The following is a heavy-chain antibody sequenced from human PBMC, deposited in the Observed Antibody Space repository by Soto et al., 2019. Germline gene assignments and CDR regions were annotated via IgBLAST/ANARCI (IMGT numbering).Heavy chain of an antibody. J-gene: IGHJ6*02. D-gene: IGHD6-6*01. Sequence: GGSLRLSCAASGFTFSSYGMHWFRQAPGKGLEWVAVISYDGSNKYYADSVKGRFTISRDNSKNTLYLQMNSLRAEDTAVYYCAKDLYSSSSDYYYGMDVWGQGTTVTVSS. CDR2: ISYDGSNK. V-gene: IGHV3-30*18. CDR3: AKDLYSSSSDYYYGMDV. CDR1: GFTFSSYG.